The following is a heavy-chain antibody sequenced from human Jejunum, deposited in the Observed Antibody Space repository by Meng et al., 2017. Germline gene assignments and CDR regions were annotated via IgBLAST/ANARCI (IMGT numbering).Heavy chain of an antibody. CDR2: VKQDGSEV. Sequence: GGSLRLSCAASGFIFSDYCMSWVRQAPGKGLEWVANVKQDGSEVHYVDSVKGRFTISRDNAKNSLYLQMNSLRADDTAVYYCARGPRHSRCYYYLFDDWGQGSRVTGYS. J-gene: IGHJ4*02. CDR1: GFIFSDYC. V-gene: IGHV3-7*01. D-gene: IGHD3-22*01. CDR3: ARGPRHSRCYYYLFDD.